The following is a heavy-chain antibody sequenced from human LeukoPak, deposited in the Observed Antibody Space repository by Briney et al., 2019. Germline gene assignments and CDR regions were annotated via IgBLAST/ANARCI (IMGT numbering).Heavy chain of an antibody. CDR3: ARDGKWLTLYYFDY. CDR2: IYSSGST. V-gene: IGHV4-4*07. CDR1: GASISGYC. J-gene: IGHJ4*02. D-gene: IGHD3-22*01. Sequence: PSETLSLTCTVSGASISGYCWSWIRQPAGKGLEWIGRIYSSGSTNYNPSLKSRVTMSVDTSKNQFSLKLSSVTAADTAVYYCARDGKWLTLYYFDYWGQGTLVTVSS.